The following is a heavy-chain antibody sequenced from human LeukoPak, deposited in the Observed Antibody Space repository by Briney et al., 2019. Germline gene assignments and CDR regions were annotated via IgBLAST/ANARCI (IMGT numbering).Heavy chain of an antibody. Sequence: GRSLRLSCAASGFTFTDYAFHWVRQAPGKGLEWVTIISYSGESYADSVRGRFAISRDNSKNTVYLQMDSLRADDTAMYYCARNHFNQNVFDVWGQGTMGTVSS. J-gene: IGHJ3*01. CDR1: GFTFTDYA. V-gene: IGHV3-30*01. CDR2: ISYSGE. D-gene: IGHD1-14*01. CDR3: ARNHFNQNVFDV.